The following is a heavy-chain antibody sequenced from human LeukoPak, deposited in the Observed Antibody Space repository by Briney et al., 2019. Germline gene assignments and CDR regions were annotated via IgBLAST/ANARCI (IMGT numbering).Heavy chain of an antibody. CDR1: GCNFNNYG. V-gene: IGHV3-30*02. J-gene: IGHJ4*02. CDR3: AKRGRTTEFDY. Sequence: PGGSLRLSCATSGCNFNNYGMHWVREPPGKGLEWVALIQPDGIDTYYADSVKGRFTVFRDNSKSTLYLQLNSLTPDDTAIYYCAKRGRTTEFDYWGQGTLVTVSS. D-gene: IGHD1-1*01. CDR2: IQPDGIDT.